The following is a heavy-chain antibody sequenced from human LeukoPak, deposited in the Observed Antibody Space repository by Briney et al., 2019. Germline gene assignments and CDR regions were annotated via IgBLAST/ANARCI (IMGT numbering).Heavy chain of an antibody. CDR3: ARDVHSSGYWVPNYYYYYMDV. CDR2: INTNTGNP. V-gene: IGHV7-4-1*02. J-gene: IGHJ6*03. D-gene: IGHD3-22*01. CDR1: GYTFTSYA. Sequence: ASVKVSCKASGYTFTSYAMNWVRQAPGQGLEWMGWINTNTGNPTYAQGFTGRFVFSLDTSVSTAYLQISSLKAEDTAVYYYARDVHSSGYWVPNYYYYYMDVWGKGTTVTVSS.